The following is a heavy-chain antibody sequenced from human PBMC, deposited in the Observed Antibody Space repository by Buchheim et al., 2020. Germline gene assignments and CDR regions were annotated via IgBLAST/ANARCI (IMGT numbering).Heavy chain of an antibody. CDR2: IYYSGST. Sequence: QVQLQESGPGLVKPSQTLSLTCTVSGGSISSVVYYWSWIRQPPGKGLEWIGYIYYSGSTYYNPSLKSRVPISVDQSKNQFSLKLSSVTAADTAVYYCARDQTSGYYDGGVGDAFDIWGQGT. CDR3: ARDQTSGYYDGGVGDAFDI. CDR1: GGSISSVVYY. D-gene: IGHD3-22*01. V-gene: IGHV4-31*03. J-gene: IGHJ3*02.